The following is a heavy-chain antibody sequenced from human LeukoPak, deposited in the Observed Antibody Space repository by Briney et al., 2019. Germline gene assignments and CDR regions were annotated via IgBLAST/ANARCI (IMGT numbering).Heavy chain of an antibody. CDR3: ARDSSGSPAEYFDY. J-gene: IGHJ4*02. Sequence: GASVKVSCKASGYTFTGYYMHWVRQAPGQGLEWMGWINPNSGGTNYAQKFQGRVTMTRDASISTAYMELSRLRSDDTAVYYCARDSSGSPAEYFDYWGQGTLVTVSS. V-gene: IGHV1-2*02. CDR1: GYTFTGYY. D-gene: IGHD3-22*01. CDR2: INPNSGGT.